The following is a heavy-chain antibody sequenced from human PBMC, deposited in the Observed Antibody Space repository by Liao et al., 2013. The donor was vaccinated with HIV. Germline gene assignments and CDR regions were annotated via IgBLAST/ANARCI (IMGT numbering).Heavy chain of an antibody. D-gene: IGHD5-24*01. V-gene: IGHV4-34*01. CDR3: ARASAGRDGYNENWFDP. J-gene: IGHJ5*02. Sequence: QVQLQQWGAGLLKPSETLSLTCAVYGGSFSGYNWSWIRQPPGKGLEWLGEVHHSGSTNYNPSLKSRVTISVDTSKNQFSLKLSSVTAADTAVYYCARASAGRDGYNENWFDPGAREPWSPSPQ. CDR2: VHHSGST. CDR1: GGSFSGYN.